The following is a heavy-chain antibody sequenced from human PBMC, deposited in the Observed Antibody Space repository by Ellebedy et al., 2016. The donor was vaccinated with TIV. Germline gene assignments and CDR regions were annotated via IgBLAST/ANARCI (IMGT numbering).Heavy chain of an antibody. CDR1: GFTFSDYY. J-gene: IGHJ4*02. CDR3: ARGRGWYEEFDY. D-gene: IGHD6-19*01. Sequence: GESLKISXAASGFTFSDYYMSWIRQAPGKGLEWVSYISGSGGTIYSADSVKGRFTTSRDNAKNSLYLQMNSLRAEDTAVYYCARGRGWYEEFDYWGQGTLVTVSS. CDR2: ISGSGGTI. V-gene: IGHV3-11*01.